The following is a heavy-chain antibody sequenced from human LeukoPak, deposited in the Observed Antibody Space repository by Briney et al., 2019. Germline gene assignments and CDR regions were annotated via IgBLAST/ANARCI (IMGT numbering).Heavy chain of an antibody. J-gene: IGHJ6*04. D-gene: IGHD3-10*02. V-gene: IGHV3-48*03. CDR3: TELGITMIGGV. CDR1: GFTFSSYE. Sequence: GGSLRLSCAASGFTFSSYEMNWVRQAPGKGLEWVSYISSSGSTIYYADSVKGRFTISRDNAKNSLYLQMNSLRAEDTAVYYCTELGITMIGGVWGKGTTVIVSS. CDR2: ISSSGSTI.